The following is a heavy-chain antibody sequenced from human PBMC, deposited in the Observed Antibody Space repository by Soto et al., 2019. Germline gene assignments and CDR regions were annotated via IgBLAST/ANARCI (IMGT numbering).Heavy chain of an antibody. CDR1: GFTFSSYS. V-gene: IGHV3-21*01. J-gene: IGHJ6*03. CDR2: ISSSSSYI. Sequence: GGSLRLSCAASGFTFSSYSMNWVRQAPGKGLEWVSSISSSSSYIYYADSVKGRFTISRDNAKNSLYLQMNSLRAEDAAVYYCAREGVGDYGVYDTYYYYYYYMDVWGKGTTVPVSS. CDR3: AREGVGDYGVYDTYYYYYYYMDV. D-gene: IGHD4-17*01.